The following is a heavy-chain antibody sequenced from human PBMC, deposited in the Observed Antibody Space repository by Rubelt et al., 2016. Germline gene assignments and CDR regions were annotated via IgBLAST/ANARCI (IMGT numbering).Heavy chain of an antibody. Sequence: QLQLQESGPGLVKPSETLSLTCTVSGGSISSSSYYWGWIRQPPGKGLEWIGSISYSGSTYYNPSLKSRVIISTDTSKNHFSLKLRSVTVADTTVFPCARDPIYGMDVWGQGTTVTVSS. V-gene: IGHV4-39*02. J-gene: IGHJ6*02. CDR3: ARDPIYGMDV. CDR2: ISYSGST. CDR1: GGSISSSSYY.